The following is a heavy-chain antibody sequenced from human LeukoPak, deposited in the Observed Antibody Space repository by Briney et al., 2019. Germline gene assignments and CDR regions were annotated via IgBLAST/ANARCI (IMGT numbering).Heavy chain of an antibody. CDR3: ARHDYGGHSDAGYY. J-gene: IGHJ4*02. CDR1: GGTFSSYA. D-gene: IGHD4-23*01. CDR2: IIPIFGTA. Sequence: VRVSCKASGGTFSSYAISWVRQAPGQGLEWMGRIIPIFGTANYAQKFQGRVTITTDESTSTAYMELSSLRSEDTAVYYCARHDYGGHSDAGYYWGQGTLVTVSS. V-gene: IGHV1-69*05.